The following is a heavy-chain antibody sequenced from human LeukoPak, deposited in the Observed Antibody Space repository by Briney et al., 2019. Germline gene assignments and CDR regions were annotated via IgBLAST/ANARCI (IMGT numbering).Heavy chain of an antibody. D-gene: IGHD5-24*01. V-gene: IGHV3-43*01. CDR3: AKDSPPKEDGSWFDP. CDR2: ISWDGGST. J-gene: IGHJ5*02. CDR1: GFTFDDYT. Sequence: GGSLRLSCAASGFTFDDYTMHWVRQAPGKGLEWVSLISWDGGSTYYADSVKGRFTISRDNSKNSLYLQMNSLRTEDTALYYCAKDSPPKEDGSWFDPWGQGTLVTVSS.